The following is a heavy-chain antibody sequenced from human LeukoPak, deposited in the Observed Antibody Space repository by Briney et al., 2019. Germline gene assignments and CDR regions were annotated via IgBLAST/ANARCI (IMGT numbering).Heavy chain of an antibody. Sequence: GGSLRLSCAASGFTFSSYGMHWVRQAPGKGLEWEAFIRYDGSNKYYADSVKGRFTISRDNSKNTLYLQMNSLRAEDTAVYYCAKILVAVAGTFDYWGQGTLVTVSS. CDR2: IRYDGSNK. V-gene: IGHV3-30*02. J-gene: IGHJ4*02. CDR1: GFTFSSYG. D-gene: IGHD6-19*01. CDR3: AKILVAVAGTFDY.